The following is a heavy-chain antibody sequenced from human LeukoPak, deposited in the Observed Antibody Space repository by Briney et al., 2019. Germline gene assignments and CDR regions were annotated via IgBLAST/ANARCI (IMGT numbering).Heavy chain of an antibody. CDR2: INHSGST. D-gene: IGHD4-23*01. V-gene: IGHV4-34*01. J-gene: IGHJ4*02. CDR1: GGSFSGYY. Sequence: PSETLSLTCAVYGGSFSGYYWSWIRQPPGKGLEWIGEINHSGSTNYNPSLKSRVTISVDTSKNQFSLQLSSVTAADTAVYYCASSSDYGGNPFDYWGQGTLVTVSS. CDR3: ASSSDYGGNPFDY.